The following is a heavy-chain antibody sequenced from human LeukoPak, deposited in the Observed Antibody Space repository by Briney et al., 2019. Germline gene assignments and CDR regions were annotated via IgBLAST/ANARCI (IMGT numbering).Heavy chain of an antibody. CDR1: GFTFSSYS. V-gene: IGHV3-21*01. CDR3: AKVMGERFGNGAFDI. CDR2: ISSSSSYI. D-gene: IGHD2-8*01. Sequence: GGSLRLSCAASGFTFSSYSMNWVRQAPGKGLEWVSSISSSSSYIYYADSVKGRFTISRDNSKNTLSLQVNSLRAEDTAVYYCAKVMGERFGNGAFDIWGQGTMVTVSS. J-gene: IGHJ3*02.